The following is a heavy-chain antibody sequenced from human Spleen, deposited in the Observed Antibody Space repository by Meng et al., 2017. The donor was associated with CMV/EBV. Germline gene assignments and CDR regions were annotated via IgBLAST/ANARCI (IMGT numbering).Heavy chain of an antibody. CDR3: ARGRRVIAAAGYYFDY. J-gene: IGHJ4*02. Sequence: VQSQTVGACVLRPSEALSPTCAVYGGSFSGYYWGWIRQPPGKGLEWIGEINHSGSTNYNPSLKSRVTISVDTSKNQFSLKLSSVTAADTAVYYCARGRRVIAAAGYYFDYWGQGTLVTVSS. D-gene: IGHD6-13*01. CDR1: GGSFSGYY. CDR2: INHSGST. V-gene: IGHV4-34*01.